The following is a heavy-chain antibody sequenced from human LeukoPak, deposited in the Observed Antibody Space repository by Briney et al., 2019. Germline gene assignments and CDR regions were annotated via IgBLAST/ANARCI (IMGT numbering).Heavy chain of an antibody. V-gene: IGHV3-23*01. CDR1: GFTFSSYA. CDR3: AKDQPMVRGVTNWFDP. CDR2: ISGSGGST. D-gene: IGHD3-10*01. J-gene: IGHJ5*02. Sequence: PGGSLRLSCAASGFTFSSYAMSWVPQAPGKGLEWVSAISGSGGSTYYADSVKGRFTISRDNSKNTLYLLMNSLRAEDTAVYYCAKDQPMVRGVTNWFDPWGQGTLVTVSS.